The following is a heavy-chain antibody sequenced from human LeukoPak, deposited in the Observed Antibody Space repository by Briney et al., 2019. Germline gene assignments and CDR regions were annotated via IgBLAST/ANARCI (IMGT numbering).Heavy chain of an antibody. Sequence: GSLRLSCAAFGFTFSTYDMHWVRQATGKGLEWVSSIGTAGGTPYPGSVKGRFTISRENAKNSLYLQMNSLRAGDTAVYYCARSRQASGLIDYWGQGTLVTVSS. CDR1: GFTFSTYD. CDR3: ARSRQASGLIDY. V-gene: IGHV3-13*01. J-gene: IGHJ4*02. D-gene: IGHD7-27*01. CDR2: IGTAGGT.